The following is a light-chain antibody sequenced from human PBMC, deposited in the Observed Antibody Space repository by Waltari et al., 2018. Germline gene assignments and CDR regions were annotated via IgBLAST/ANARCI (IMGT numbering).Light chain of an antibody. CDR2: NNQ. Sequence: QSVLTQPPSASGTPGQRVPIPCSGRSPNIGRNTVSWYQQLPGTAPKPLIYNNQQRPLGVPDRFSGSKSGTSASLAISGLQSEDEADYCCAAWDDRLNGPVFGGGTKLTVL. V-gene: IGLV1-44*01. CDR3: AAWDDRLNGPV. J-gene: IGLJ2*01. CDR1: SPNIGRNT.